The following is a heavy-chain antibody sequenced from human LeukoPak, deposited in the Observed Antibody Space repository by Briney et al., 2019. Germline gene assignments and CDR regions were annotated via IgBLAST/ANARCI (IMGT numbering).Heavy chain of an antibody. CDR1: GFTVSSNY. J-gene: IGHJ4*02. V-gene: IGHV3-23*01. Sequence: GGSLRLSCAASGFTVSSNYMSWVRQAPGKGLEWVSAISGSGGSTYYADSVKGRFTISRDNSKNTLYLQMNSLRAEDTAVYYCAKDTHYGDYAYWGQGTLVTVSS. D-gene: IGHD4-17*01. CDR3: AKDTHYGDYAY. CDR2: ISGSGGST.